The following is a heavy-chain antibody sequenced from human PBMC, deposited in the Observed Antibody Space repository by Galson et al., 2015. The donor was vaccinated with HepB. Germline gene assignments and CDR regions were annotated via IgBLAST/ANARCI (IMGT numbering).Heavy chain of an antibody. CDR2: IYPGDSDT. CDR1: GYSFTSYW. J-gene: IGHJ5*02. D-gene: IGHD2-2*01. CDR3: ARTGADIVVVPAAMGWFDP. Sequence: QSGAEVKKPGESLKISCKGSGYSFTSYWIGWVRQMPGKGLEWMGIIYPGDSDTRYSPSLQGQVTISADKSISTAYLQWSSLKASDTAMYYCARTGADIVVVPAAMGWFDPWGQGTLVTVSS. V-gene: IGHV5-51*03.